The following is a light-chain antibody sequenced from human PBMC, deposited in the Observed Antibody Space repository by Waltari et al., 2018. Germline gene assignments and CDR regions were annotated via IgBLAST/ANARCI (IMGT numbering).Light chain of an antibody. CDR3: QSFDSSLNAVL. CDR2: HNS. CDR1: SSNIGAGYD. Sequence: QSVLTQPPSVSGAPGQRVTISCTGSSSNIGAGYDVHWYQQFPGKAPKFLIYHNSNRPSGVPDRFSGSKSGTSASLAITGLLAEDEADYYCQSFDSSLNAVLFGGGTKLTVL. V-gene: IGLV1-40*01. J-gene: IGLJ2*01.